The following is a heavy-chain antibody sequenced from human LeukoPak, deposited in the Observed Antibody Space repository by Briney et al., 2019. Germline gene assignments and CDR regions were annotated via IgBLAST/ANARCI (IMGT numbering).Heavy chain of an antibody. D-gene: IGHD1-26*01. CDR1: GIPHKKYG. Sequence: GGSLRLSCAVSGIPHKKYGMHWVRQAAGKGLEWVATIWHDGSPTMYADSAKGRFTISRDDSKNMLYLQMNSLRAEDTAEYYCVTHYKWDLLVHAFDFWGQGTRVTVSS. V-gene: IGHV3-33*01. CDR2: IWHDGSPT. J-gene: IGHJ3*01. CDR3: VTHYKWDLLVHAFDF.